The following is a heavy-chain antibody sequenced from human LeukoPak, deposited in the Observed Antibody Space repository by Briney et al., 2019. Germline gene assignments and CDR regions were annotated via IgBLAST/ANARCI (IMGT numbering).Heavy chain of an antibody. Sequence: PSESLSLTRYVCGASVRSGSHYWSWLRQPPGKGLEWIGYFCCSGSTKYNPSLKSRVTISVDTSKNQFSLKVSSVTAADTAVYYCARAVAAVSLDYWGQGTLVTVSS. J-gene: IGHJ4*02. V-gene: IGHV4-61*01. CDR1: GASVRSGSHY. CDR3: ARAVAAVSLDY. D-gene: IGHD4-23*01. CDR2: FCCSGST.